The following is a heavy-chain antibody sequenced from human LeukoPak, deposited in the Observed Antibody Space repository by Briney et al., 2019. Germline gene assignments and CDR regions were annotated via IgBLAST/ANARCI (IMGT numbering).Heavy chain of an antibody. CDR2: INPKSGGT. CDR3: ARVRGELAYYFDY. Sequence: ASVKVSCKASGYTFSGYYMHWVRQAPGQGLEWMGWINPKSGGTNEAQKFHDRVTMTRDTSIRTAYMELSRLRSDDTAVYYCARVRGELAYYFDYWGQGTLVTVSS. D-gene: IGHD3-10*01. J-gene: IGHJ4*02. CDR1: GYTFSGYY. V-gene: IGHV1-2*02.